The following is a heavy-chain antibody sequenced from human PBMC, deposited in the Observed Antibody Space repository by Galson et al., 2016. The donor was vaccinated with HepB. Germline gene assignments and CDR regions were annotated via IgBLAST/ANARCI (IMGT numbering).Heavy chain of an antibody. Sequence: SLRLSCAASGFTFSNYAMSWVRQAPGKGLEWVSAINGSGGSPYYADSVKGRFSIYRDNSRDTLYLQMDSLTAEDSAIYYCTTWLSHHFDYWGQGTRVTVSS. CDR1: GFTFSNYA. J-gene: IGHJ4*02. D-gene: IGHD6-19*01. CDR3: TTWLSHHFDY. CDR2: INGSGGSP. V-gene: IGHV3-23*01.